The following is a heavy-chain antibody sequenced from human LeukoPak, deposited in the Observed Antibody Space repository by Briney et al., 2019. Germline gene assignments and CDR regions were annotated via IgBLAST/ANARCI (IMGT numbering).Heavy chain of an antibody. J-gene: IGHJ4*02. CDR2: INSDGSST. D-gene: IGHD1-26*01. Sequence: PGGSLRLSCAASGFTFSNYWMHWVRQAPGKGLVWVSRINSDGSSTTYADSVKGRFTISRDNAETTLSLQVNSLRGEDTAVYYRVRGYSGSYRADYWGQGTLVTVSS. CDR3: VRGYSGSYRADY. CDR1: GFTFSNYW. V-gene: IGHV3-74*01.